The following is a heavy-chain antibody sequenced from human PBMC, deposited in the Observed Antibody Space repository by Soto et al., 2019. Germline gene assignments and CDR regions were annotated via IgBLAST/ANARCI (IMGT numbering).Heavy chain of an antibody. D-gene: IGHD1-7*01. J-gene: IGHJ6*02. V-gene: IGHV1-69*13. CDR2: IIPIFGTT. Sequence: GASVKVSCKASGGTFSSYTMSWVRQAPGQGLEWMGGIIPIFGTTTYAHKFQGRVTITADESTSTVYMELSSLRGEDTAVYYCARGELTNLAYYYGMDVWGQGTTVTVSS. CDR3: ARGELTNLAYYYGMDV. CDR1: GGTFSSYT.